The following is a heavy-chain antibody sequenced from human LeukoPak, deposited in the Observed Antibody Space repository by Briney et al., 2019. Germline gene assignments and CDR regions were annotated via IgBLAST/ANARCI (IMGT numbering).Heavy chain of an antibody. CDR1: GGSIGSYY. CDR2: IYYSGST. V-gene: IGHV4-59*01. Sequence: SETLSLTCTVSGGSIGSYYWSWIRQPPGKGLEWIGYIYYSGSTNYNPSLKSRVTISVDTSNNQFSLKVSSVTAADTAVYYCARGGSGWLFDYWGQGTLVTVSS. D-gene: IGHD6-19*01. J-gene: IGHJ4*02. CDR3: ARGGSGWLFDY.